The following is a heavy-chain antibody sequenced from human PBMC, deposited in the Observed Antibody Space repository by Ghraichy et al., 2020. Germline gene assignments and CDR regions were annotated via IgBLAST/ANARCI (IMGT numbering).Heavy chain of an antibody. CDR2: ISGSGGST. CDR1: GFTFSSYA. CDR3: AMNSSSWYKSFDY. V-gene: IGHV3-23*01. Sequence: GGSLRLSCAASGFTFSSYAMTWVRQAPGKGLEWVSGISGSGGSTYYADSVKGRFTISRDNSKNTLYLQMNSLRAEDTAVYYCAMNSSSWYKSFDYWGQGTLVTVSS. J-gene: IGHJ4*02. D-gene: IGHD6-13*01.